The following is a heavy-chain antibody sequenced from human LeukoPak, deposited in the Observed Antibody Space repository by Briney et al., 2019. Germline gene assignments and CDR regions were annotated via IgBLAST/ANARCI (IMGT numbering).Heavy chain of an antibody. CDR1: GGTFSSYA. D-gene: IGHD6-13*01. Sequence: ASVKVSCKASGGTFSSYAISWVRQAPGQGLEWMGGIIPIFGTANYAQKFQGRVTITADESTSTAYMELSSLRSEDTAVYYCARDRVRGSRWYNFHYWGGGALVSVSS. J-gene: IGHJ4*02. CDR2: IIPIFGTA. V-gene: IGHV1-69*13. CDR3: ARDRVRGSRWYNFHY.